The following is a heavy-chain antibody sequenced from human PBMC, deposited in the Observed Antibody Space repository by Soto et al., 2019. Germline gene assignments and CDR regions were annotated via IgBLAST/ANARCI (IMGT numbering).Heavy chain of an antibody. CDR1: GGSISGYF. J-gene: IGHJ4*02. CDR3: ARHYGAAATGTLLDY. V-gene: IGHV4-59*08. D-gene: IGHD6-13*01. CDR2: IYYTGYT. Sequence: SETLSLTCTVSGGSISGYFWSWIRQPPGKGLESIGYIYYTGYTNYNPSLKSRVTISIDTSKNQFSLKLTSVTAADTAVYYCARHYGAAATGTLLDYWGQGTLVTVSS.